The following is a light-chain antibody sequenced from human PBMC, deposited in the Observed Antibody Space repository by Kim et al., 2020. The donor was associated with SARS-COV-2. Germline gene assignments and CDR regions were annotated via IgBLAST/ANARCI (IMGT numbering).Light chain of an antibody. V-gene: IGKV3-20*01. CDR3: QQYDSSSYT. CDR1: QSVSSSY. CDR2: GAS. Sequence: EIVLTQSPGTLSLSPGERATLSCRASQSVSSSYLAWYQQKPGQAPRLLIYGASSRATGIPDRFSGSGYGTDFTLTISRLEPEDFAVYYCQQYDSSSYTVGQGNNLEI. J-gene: IGKJ2*01.